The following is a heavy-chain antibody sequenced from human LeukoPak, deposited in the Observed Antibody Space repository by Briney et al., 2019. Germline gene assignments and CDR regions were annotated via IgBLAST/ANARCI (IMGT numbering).Heavy chain of an antibody. J-gene: IGHJ4*02. CDR1: GFTFSKAW. CDR3: ARDQYYDSSGYYGIDY. CDR2: ISYDGSNK. V-gene: IGHV3-30*03. Sequence: GGSLRLSCAASGFTFSKAWMSWVRQAPGKGLEWVAVISYDGSNKYYADSVKGRFTISRDNSKNTLYLQMNSLRAEDTAVYYCARDQYYDSSGYYGIDYWGQGTLVTVSS. D-gene: IGHD3-22*01.